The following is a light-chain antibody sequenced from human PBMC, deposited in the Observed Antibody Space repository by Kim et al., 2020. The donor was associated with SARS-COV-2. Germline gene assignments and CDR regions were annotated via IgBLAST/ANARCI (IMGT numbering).Light chain of an antibody. V-gene: IGLV2-14*03. CDR2: DVT. Sequence: GQSITISCTGTSSDVGLYNYVAWYQQHPLRAPKLIIYDVTERPSGVSNRFSASKSGNTASLTISGLQPEDEADYYCNSYTNSGTYVFGTGTKVTVL. J-gene: IGLJ1*01. CDR3: NSYTNSGTYV. CDR1: SSDVGLYNY.